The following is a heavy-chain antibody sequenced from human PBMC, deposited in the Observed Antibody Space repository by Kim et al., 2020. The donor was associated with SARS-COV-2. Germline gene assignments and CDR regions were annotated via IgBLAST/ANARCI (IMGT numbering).Heavy chain of an antibody. Sequence: GESLKISCKGSGYSFTSYWIGWVRQMPGKGLEWMGIIYPGDSDTRYSPSFQGQVTISADKSISTAYLQWSSLKASDTAMYYCARLAIVVVPAAIEGINWFDPWGQGTLVTVSS. D-gene: IGHD2-2*03. V-gene: IGHV5-51*01. CDR2: IYPGDSDT. CDR1: GYSFTSYW. CDR3: ARLAIVVVPAAIEGINWFDP. J-gene: IGHJ5*02.